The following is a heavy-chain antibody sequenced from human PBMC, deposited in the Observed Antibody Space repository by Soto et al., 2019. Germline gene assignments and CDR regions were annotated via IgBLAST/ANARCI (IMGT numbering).Heavy chain of an antibody. J-gene: IGHJ4*02. CDR2: ISYDGSNK. V-gene: IGHV3-30-3*01. D-gene: IGHD6-13*01. CDR3: ARDLSWAFDH. CDR1: GFTFSSYA. Sequence: GGSLRLSCAASGFTFSSYAMHWVRQAPGKGLEWVAVISYDGSNKYYADSVKGRFTISRDNSKNTLYLQMNSLRDEDTAVYYCARDLSWAFDHWGQGALVTVSS.